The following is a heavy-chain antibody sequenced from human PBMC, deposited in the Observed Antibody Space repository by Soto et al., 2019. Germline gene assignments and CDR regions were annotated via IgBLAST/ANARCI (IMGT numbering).Heavy chain of an antibody. CDR3: ARVYDSSGYYSTYYGMDV. Sequence: EASVKVSCKASGGTFSSYAISWVRQAPGQGLEWMGGIIPIFGTANYAQKFQGRVTITADESTSTAYMELSSLRSEDTAVYYCARVYDSSGYYSTYYGMDVWGQGTTVTVSS. CDR1: GGTFSSYA. V-gene: IGHV1-69*13. D-gene: IGHD3-22*01. CDR2: IIPIFGTA. J-gene: IGHJ6*02.